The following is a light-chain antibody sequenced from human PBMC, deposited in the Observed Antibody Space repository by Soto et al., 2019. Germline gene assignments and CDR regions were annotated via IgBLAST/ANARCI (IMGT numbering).Light chain of an antibody. CDR1: QSLLHSNGYNY. CDR2: LGS. Sequence: DIVMTQSPLSLPVTPGEPASISCRSSQSLLHSNGYNYLDWYLQKPGQSPQLLIYLGSNRASGVPDRLSGSGAGTDFTLKISRVEAEDVWVYYCMQALQTPLTFGGETKVEIK. J-gene: IGKJ4*01. V-gene: IGKV2-28*01. CDR3: MQALQTPLT.